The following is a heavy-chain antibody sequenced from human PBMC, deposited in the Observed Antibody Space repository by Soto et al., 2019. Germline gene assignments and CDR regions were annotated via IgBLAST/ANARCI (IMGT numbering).Heavy chain of an antibody. CDR3: ARGAGSYFRRVVGAFDI. D-gene: IGHD3-10*01. Sequence: EVQLVESGGGLVQPGGSLRLSCAASGFTFSSYWMTWVRQAPGKGLEWVANIKQDGSEKFYVDSVKGRFTISRDNAKNSLYMKMNSLRAEDTAVYYCARGAGSYFRRVVGAFDIWGQGTMVTVSS. CDR1: GFTFSSYW. CDR2: IKQDGSEK. V-gene: IGHV3-7*04. J-gene: IGHJ3*02.